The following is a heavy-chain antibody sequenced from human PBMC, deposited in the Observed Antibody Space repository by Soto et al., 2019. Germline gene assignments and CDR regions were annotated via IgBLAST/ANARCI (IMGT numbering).Heavy chain of an antibody. Sequence: CGPTRVNPTPTLPLTCSFSGFSLITSGMCVTWMRQPPGKAPEWLALIDWDDDKYYSTSLKTRLTISKDTSQNQVVLTMTNMDRVDTATYYCARTFSNHYGLDVWGQGTTVTVSS. CDR1: GFSLITSGMC. V-gene: IGHV2-70*01. CDR2: IDWDDDK. J-gene: IGHJ6*01. CDR3: ARTFSNHYGLDV.